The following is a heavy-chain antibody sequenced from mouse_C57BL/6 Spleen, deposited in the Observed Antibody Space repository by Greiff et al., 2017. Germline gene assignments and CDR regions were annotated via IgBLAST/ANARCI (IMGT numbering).Heavy chain of an antibody. CDR2: ISYDGSN. Sequence: EVQLVESGPGLVKPSQSLSLTCSVTGYSITSGYYWNWIRQFPGNKLEWMGYISYDGSNNYNPSLKNRISITRDTSKNQFFLKLNSVTTEDTATYYCARGFHGGAMDYWGQGTSVTVSS. CDR3: ARGFHGGAMDY. CDR1: GYSITSGYY. V-gene: IGHV3-6*01. J-gene: IGHJ4*01.